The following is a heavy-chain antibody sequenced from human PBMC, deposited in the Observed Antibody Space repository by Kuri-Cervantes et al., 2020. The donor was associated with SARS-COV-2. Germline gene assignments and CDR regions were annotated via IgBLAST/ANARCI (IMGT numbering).Heavy chain of an antibody. D-gene: IGHD1/OR15-1a*01. CDR3: ATGGWNNNFDY. Sequence: ASVKVSCKAPETTFPNYDINWVRQATGQGLEWMGGFDPEDGETIYAQKFQGRVTMTEDTSTDTAYMELSSLRSEDTAVYYCATGGWNNNFDYWGQGTLVTVSS. CDR2: FDPEDGET. V-gene: IGHV1-24*01. J-gene: IGHJ4*02. CDR1: ETTFPNYD.